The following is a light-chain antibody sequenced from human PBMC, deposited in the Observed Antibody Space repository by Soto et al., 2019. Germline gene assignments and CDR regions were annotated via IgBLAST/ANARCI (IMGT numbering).Light chain of an antibody. CDR1: SSDIGGYNY. Sequence: QSALTQPASVSGSPGQSITISCTAASSDIGGYNYVSWFQHHPGKAPRLMIYDVNNRPSGVSYRFSGSKSGNTASLTISGLQAEDEADYYCSSYISSLVIFDGGTKLTVL. J-gene: IGLJ2*01. CDR3: SSYISSLVI. CDR2: DVN. V-gene: IGLV2-14*03.